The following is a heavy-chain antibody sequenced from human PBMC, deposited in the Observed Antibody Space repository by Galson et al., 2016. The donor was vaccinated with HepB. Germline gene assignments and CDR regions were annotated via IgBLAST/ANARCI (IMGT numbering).Heavy chain of an antibody. CDR3: ARSLGTAIFDY. CDR2: IYWDDDK. V-gene: IGHV2-5*02. CDR1: GFSLTNGGVG. J-gene: IGHJ4*02. Sequence: PALVKPTQTLTLTCTFSGFSLTNGGVGVGWIRQPPGKALEWLALIYWDDDKRYSPSLKNRPTITKDTSKNQVVLVMANMDPVDTGTYYCARSLGTAIFDYWGQGSLVLVSS. D-gene: IGHD1-7*01.